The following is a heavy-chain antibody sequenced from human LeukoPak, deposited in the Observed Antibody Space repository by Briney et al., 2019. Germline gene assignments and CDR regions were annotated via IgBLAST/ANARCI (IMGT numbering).Heavy chain of an antibody. J-gene: IGHJ3*02. D-gene: IGHD1-1*01. CDR3: ARVEISDAFVI. Sequence: ASVKVSCKASGYSFTSYGISWVRQAPGQGLEWMGWISAYNGNTNYAQKLLGRVTMTTDTSTSTAYMELRSLRSDDTAVYYCARVEISDAFVIWGQRTMVTVSS. V-gene: IGHV1-18*01. CDR2: ISAYNGNT. CDR1: GYSFTSYG.